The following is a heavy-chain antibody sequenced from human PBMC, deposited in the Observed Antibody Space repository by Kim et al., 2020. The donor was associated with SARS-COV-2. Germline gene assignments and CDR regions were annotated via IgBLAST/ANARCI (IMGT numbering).Heavy chain of an antibody. V-gene: IGHV3-30-3*01. Sequence: GGSLRLSCAASGFTFSSYAMHWVRQAPGKGQEWVAVISYDGSNKYYADSVKGRFTISRDNSKNTLYLQMNSLRAEDTAVYYCARASRGGYYYGMDVWGQGTTVTVSS. D-gene: IGHD3-10*01. CDR3: ARASRGGYYYGMDV. J-gene: IGHJ6*02. CDR1: GFTFSSYA. CDR2: ISYDGSNK.